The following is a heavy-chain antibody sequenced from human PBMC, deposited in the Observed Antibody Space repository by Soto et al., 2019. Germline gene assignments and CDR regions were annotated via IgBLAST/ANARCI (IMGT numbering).Heavy chain of an antibody. Sequence: QVHLQESGPGVVKASETLSLTCSLSGGSTSGKYWSRIRQSAGQGLDWIGRSYSSGSTHYNPSLGSRVSMSVAQNSFSLRLTSVTAADTAIYYCARDFDVNTALDYWYFDLCGRGTQVSVSS. D-gene: IGHD3-9*01. CDR2: SYSSGST. CDR1: GGSTSGKY. CDR3: ARDFDVNTALDYWYFDL. J-gene: IGHJ2*01. V-gene: IGHV4-4*07.